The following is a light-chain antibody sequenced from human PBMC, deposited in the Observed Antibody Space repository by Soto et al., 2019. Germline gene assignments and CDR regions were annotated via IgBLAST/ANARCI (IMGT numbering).Light chain of an antibody. V-gene: IGKV3-15*01. CDR2: GAS. CDR3: QQYNNWTLT. CDR1: QSVSGN. J-gene: IGKJ4*01. Sequence: EIVMTQSPATLSVSPGERATLSCRASQSVSGNLAWYQQKRGQPPRLLIYGASTRATGIPASFSGSASGTEFTPTISSLQSEDFAVYYCQQYNNWTLTFGGGTKVEIK.